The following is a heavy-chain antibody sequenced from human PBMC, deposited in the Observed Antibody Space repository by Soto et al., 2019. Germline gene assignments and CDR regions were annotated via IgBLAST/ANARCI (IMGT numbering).Heavy chain of an antibody. D-gene: IGHD3-16*01. V-gene: IGHV3-23*01. CDR1: GFTFSIYA. CDR3: ANPTPGLGHYYYGMDV. CDR2: ISGRGDST. Sequence: PGGSLRLSCAASGFTFSIYAMSWVRQAPGMGLEWVSAISGRGDSTYYADSVKGRFTISRDNSKNTLYLQMNSLRAEDTAVYYCANPTPGLGHYYYGMDVWGQGTTVTVSS. J-gene: IGHJ6*02.